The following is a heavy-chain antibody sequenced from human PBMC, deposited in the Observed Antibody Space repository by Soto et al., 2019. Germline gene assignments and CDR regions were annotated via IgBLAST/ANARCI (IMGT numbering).Heavy chain of an antibody. Sequence: ASVKVSCKASGYTFTSYGISWVRQAPGQGLEWMGWISAYNGNTNYAQKPQGRVTMTTDTSTSTAYMELRSLRSDDTAVYYCARSYYYDSSGYYLPWGQGTLVTVSS. D-gene: IGHD3-22*01. J-gene: IGHJ5*02. CDR1: GYTFTSYG. V-gene: IGHV1-18*01. CDR2: ISAYNGNT. CDR3: ARSYYYDSSGYYLP.